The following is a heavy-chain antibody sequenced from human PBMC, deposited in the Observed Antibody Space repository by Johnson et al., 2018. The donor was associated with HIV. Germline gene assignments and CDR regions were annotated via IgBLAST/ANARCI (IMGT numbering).Heavy chain of an antibody. D-gene: IGHD6-13*01. V-gene: IGHV3-30*02. CDR1: GFTFSSYG. Sequence: QVQLVEFGGGLVQPGGSLRLSCAASGFTFSSYGMHWVRQAPGKGLEWVAFTRYDGSNKYYADSVKGRFTISRDNSKNTLYLQMNSLRAEDTAVYYCAKDWGIAAAGTDAFDIWGQGTMVTVSS. CDR3: AKDWGIAAAGTDAFDI. J-gene: IGHJ3*02. CDR2: TRYDGSNK.